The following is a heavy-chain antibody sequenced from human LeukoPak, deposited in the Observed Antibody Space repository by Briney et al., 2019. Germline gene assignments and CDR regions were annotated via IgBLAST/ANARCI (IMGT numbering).Heavy chain of an antibody. CDR3: ARGVASGVALYYYSP. D-gene: IGHD3-10*01. Sequence: GASVKVSCKASGYTFTSYSIHWVRQAPGKRLEWMGWINAGNGNTKYSQKFQDRVTITRDTSASTAYMELSSLRSEDTAVFYCARGVASGVALYYYSPWGQGTLVTVSS. V-gene: IGHV1-3*01. J-gene: IGHJ5*02. CDR1: GYTFTSYS. CDR2: INAGNGNT.